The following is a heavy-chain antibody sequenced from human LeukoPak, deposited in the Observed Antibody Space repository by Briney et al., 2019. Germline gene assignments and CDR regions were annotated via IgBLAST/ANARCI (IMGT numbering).Heavy chain of an antibody. CDR1: GGSISSYY. CDR2: IYYSGST. J-gene: IGHJ3*02. V-gene: IGHV4-59*01. CDR3: AYSGSYADAFDI. Sequence: SETLSLTCTVSGGSISSYYWSWIRQPPGKGREGIGYIYYSGSTKYNPSLKSRVTISVDTYKNQFSLQLSSVTAADTAVYYCAYSGSYADAFDIWGQGTMVTVSS. D-gene: IGHD1-26*01.